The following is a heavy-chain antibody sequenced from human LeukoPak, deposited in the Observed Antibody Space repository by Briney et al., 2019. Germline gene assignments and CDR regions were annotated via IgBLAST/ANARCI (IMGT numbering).Heavy chain of an antibody. D-gene: IGHD6-19*01. Sequence: ASVKVSCKASGYTFTGYYMHWVRQAPGQGLEWMGWINPNSGGTNYAQKFQGWVTMTRDTSISTAYMELSRLRSDDTAVYYCARVRGGPESVRYHLDYWGQGIRVTVSS. CDR2: INPNSGGT. V-gene: IGHV1-2*04. CDR1: GYTFTGYY. J-gene: IGHJ4*02. CDR3: ARVRGGPESVRYHLDY.